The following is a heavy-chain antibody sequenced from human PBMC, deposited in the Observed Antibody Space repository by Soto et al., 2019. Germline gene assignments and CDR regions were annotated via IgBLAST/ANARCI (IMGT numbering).Heavy chain of an antibody. J-gene: IGHJ4*02. Sequence: EVQLLESGGGSVQPGGSLRLSCAASGFTFSSYAMHWVRRPTGKGLEWVSSISGSGGTAYYADSVKGRFSISRDSLVNTLYLQMNSLRAEDTAVYYCAKGRGKNWNFDYWGQGTLVTVSP. CDR1: GFTFSSYA. CDR2: ISGSGGTA. CDR3: AKGRGKNWNFDY. D-gene: IGHD1-1*01. V-gene: IGHV3-23*01.